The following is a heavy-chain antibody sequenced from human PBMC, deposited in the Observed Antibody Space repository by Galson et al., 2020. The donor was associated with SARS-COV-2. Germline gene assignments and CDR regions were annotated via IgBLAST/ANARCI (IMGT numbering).Heavy chain of an antibody. J-gene: IGHJ4*02. CDR3: ARQGRGYSYGYGEFDY. V-gene: IGHV5-51*01. D-gene: IGHD5-18*01. Sequence: KIGESLKISCKGSGYSFTSYWIGWVRQMPGKGLEWMGIIYPGDSDTRYSPSFQGQVTISADKSISTAYLQWSSLKASDTAMYYCARQGRGYSYGYGEFDYWGQGTLVTVSS. CDR2: IYPGDSDT. CDR1: GYSFTSYW.